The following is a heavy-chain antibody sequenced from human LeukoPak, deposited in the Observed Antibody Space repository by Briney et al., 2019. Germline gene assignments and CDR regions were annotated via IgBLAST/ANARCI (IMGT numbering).Heavy chain of an antibody. J-gene: IGHJ4*02. CDR1: GFTFSSYA. Sequence: GGSLRLSCAASGFTFSSYAMHWVRQAPGKGLEWVAVISLNGGDTNYAGSVKGRFTISRDNSKNTLYLQMNSLRAEDTAVYYCARDPTTRSNRAQFYSDYWGQGTLVIVSS. CDR3: ARDPTTRSNRAQFYSDY. V-gene: IGHV3-30*04. CDR2: ISLNGGDT. D-gene: IGHD4-17*01.